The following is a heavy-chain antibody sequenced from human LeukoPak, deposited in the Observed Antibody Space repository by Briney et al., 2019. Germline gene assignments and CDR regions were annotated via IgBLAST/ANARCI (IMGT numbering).Heavy chain of an antibody. CDR2: ISYDGSNK. D-gene: IGHD5-12*01. CDR3: ARSFRYSGYEYIDY. Sequence: GRSLRLSCAASGFTFSSYAMHWVSQAPGKGLEWVAVISYDGSNKYYADSVKGRFTISRDNSKNTLYLQMNSLRAEDTAVYYCARSFRYSGYEYIDYWGQGTLVTVSS. V-gene: IGHV3-30*04. J-gene: IGHJ4*02. CDR1: GFTFSSYA.